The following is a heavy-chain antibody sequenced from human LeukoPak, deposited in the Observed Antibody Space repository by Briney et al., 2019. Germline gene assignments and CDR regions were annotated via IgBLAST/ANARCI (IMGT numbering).Heavy chain of an antibody. CDR2: ISSSSSYI. D-gene: IGHD4-17*01. CDR1: GFTFSSYS. J-gene: IGHJ4*02. CDR3: ARDYSTVTTFFDY. V-gene: IGHV3-21*01. Sequence: AGGSLRLSCAASGFTFSSYSMNWVRQAPGKVLEWVSSISSSSSYIYYADSVKGRFTISRDNAKNSLYLQMNSLRAEDTAVYYCARDYSTVTTFFDYWGQGTLVTVSS.